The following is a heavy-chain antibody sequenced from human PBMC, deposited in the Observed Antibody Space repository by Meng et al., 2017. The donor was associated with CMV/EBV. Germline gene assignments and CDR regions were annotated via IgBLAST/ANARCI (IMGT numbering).Heavy chain of an antibody. CDR2: IHYSGST. CDR1: GGSISSYY. V-gene: IGHV4-59*01. J-gene: IGHJ3*02. CDR3: ARVGSSASFDI. Sequence: SETLSLTCTVSGGSISSYYWSWIRQLPGKGLEWIGYIHYSGSTNYNPSLKSRVTISVDTSKNQFSLKLSSVTAADTAVYYCARVGSSASFDIWGQGTMVTVSS. D-gene: IGHD2-2*01.